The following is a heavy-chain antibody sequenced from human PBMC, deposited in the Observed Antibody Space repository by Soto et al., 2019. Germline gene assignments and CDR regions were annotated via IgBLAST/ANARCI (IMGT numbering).Heavy chain of an antibody. V-gene: IGHV4-59*01. J-gene: IGHJ4*02. CDR2: IYYSGST. Sequence: SETLSLTCTVSGGSISSYYWSWIRQPPGKGLEWIGYIYYSGSTNYNPSLKSRVTISVDTSKNQFSLKLSSVTAADTAVYYCASGTGYCSGGSCYSPGFDYWGQGTLVTVSS. CDR1: GGSISSYY. D-gene: IGHD2-15*01. CDR3: ASGTGYCSGGSCYSPGFDY.